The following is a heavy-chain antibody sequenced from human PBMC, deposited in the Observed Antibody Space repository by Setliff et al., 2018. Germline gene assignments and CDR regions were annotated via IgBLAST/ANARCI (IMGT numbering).Heavy chain of an antibody. D-gene: IGHD5-18*01. CDR1: GGSISCYF. J-gene: IGHJ6*02. CDR2: IYSNENT. CDR3: VRDRTAYSYGLDV. Sequence: SETLSLTCSVSGGSISCYFWNWVRQPAGKGLEWIGRIYSNENTNYNPSLKSRVTMSVDTSKNQFALNLTSVTAADTAVYYCVRDRTAYSYGLDVWGQGTTVTVSS. V-gene: IGHV4-4*07.